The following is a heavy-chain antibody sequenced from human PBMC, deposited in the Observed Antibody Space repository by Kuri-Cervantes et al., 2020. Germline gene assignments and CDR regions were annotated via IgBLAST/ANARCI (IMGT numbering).Heavy chain of an antibody. CDR1: GGSISSYY. J-gene: IGHJ5*02. V-gene: IGHV4-59*01. D-gene: IGHD2-15*01. CDR3: ARGGRGKVVAARKNWFDP. Sequence: GSLRLSCTVSGGSISSYYWSWIRQPPGKGLEWIGYIYYSGSTNYNPSLKSRVTISVDTSKNQFSLKLSSVTAADTAVYYCARGGRGKVVAARKNWFDPWGQGTLVTVSS. CDR2: IYYSGST.